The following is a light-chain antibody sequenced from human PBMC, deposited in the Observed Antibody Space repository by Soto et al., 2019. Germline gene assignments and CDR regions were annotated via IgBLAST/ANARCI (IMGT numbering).Light chain of an antibody. CDR3: QQYKSAPWT. J-gene: IGKJ1*01. V-gene: IGKV1-27*01. CDR1: QGITNY. CDR2: AAS. Sequence: DIQMTQSPSSLSASVGDRVTITCRASQGITNYLAWYQQKPGKVPKLLIYAASTLQSGVPSRFSVSGSGTDSTLTISSLQPKDVATYYCQQYKSAPWTFGQGTKVEIK.